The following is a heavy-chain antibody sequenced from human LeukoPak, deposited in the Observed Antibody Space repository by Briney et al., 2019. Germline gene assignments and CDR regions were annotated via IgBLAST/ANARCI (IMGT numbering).Heavy chain of an antibody. CDR2: ISYDGSNK. CDR3: ARDLRYCSGGSCY. D-gene: IGHD2-15*01. Sequence: GGSLRLSCAASGFTFSSYAMHWVRQAPGKGLEWVAVISYDGSNKYYADSVKGRFTISRDNSKNTLYLQMNSLRAEDTAVYYCARDLRYCSGGSCYWGQGTLVTVSS. V-gene: IGHV3-30*04. J-gene: IGHJ4*02. CDR1: GFTFSSYA.